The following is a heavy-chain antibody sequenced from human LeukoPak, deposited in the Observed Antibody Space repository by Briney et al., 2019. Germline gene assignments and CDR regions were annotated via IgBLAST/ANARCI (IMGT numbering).Heavy chain of an antibody. CDR1: GGSISSGNYY. CDR3: ARNVYCGGDCQYYFDY. V-gene: IGHV4-61*02. J-gene: IGHJ4*02. CDR2: IYTTGST. Sequence: SETLSLTCTVSGGSISSGNYYRHWLRQPPGKGLEWIARIYTTGSTNYNPSLKSRVTISLDRSKNQFSLKLSAVTAADTAVYYCARNVYCGGDCQYYFDYWGQGTPVTVSA. D-gene: IGHD2-21*02.